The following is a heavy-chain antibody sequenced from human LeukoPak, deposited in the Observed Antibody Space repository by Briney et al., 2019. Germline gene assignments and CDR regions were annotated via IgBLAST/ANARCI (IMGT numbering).Heavy chain of an antibody. J-gene: IGHJ4*02. V-gene: IGHV4-39*01. CDR1: GASNSRSDYF. CDR3: ARSSEYGDPFNY. CDR2: IYYSGST. D-gene: IGHD4-17*01. Sequence: PSETLSLTCTVSGASNSRSDYFWGWIRQPPGKGLEWIGSIYYSGSTYYSPSLKGRVTISVDTSKNQFSLKLNSVTAADTAVYYCARSSEYGDPFNYWGQGTLVTVSS.